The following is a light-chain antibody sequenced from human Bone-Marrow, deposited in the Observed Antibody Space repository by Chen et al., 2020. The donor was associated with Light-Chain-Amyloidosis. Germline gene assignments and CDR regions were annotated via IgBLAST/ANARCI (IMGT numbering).Light chain of an antibody. CDR1: QSVSSSY. J-gene: IGKJ1*01. V-gene: IGKV3-20*01. Sequence: IVLTHSPGTLSLSPGERATLTCRASQSVSSSYLAGYQQKPGQAPRLLIYGASSRATGIPDRVRGSGSGTDFTLSISRLEPEEVAVYYCEQCGSSPTFGQGTKVEIK. CDR2: GAS. CDR3: EQCGSSPT.